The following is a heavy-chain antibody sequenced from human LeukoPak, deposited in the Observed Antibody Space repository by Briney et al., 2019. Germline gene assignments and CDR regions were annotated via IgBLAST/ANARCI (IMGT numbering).Heavy chain of an antibody. J-gene: IGHJ6*02. CDR2: INPNSGGT. Sequence: ASVKVSFKASGYTFTSYGISWVRQAPGQGLEWMGWINPNSGGTNYAQKFQGWVTMTRDTSISTAYMELSRLRSDDTAVYYCARASGSYYSYYYGMDVWGQGTTVTVSS. V-gene: IGHV1-2*04. CDR1: GYTFTSYG. D-gene: IGHD1-26*01. CDR3: ARASGSYYSYYYGMDV.